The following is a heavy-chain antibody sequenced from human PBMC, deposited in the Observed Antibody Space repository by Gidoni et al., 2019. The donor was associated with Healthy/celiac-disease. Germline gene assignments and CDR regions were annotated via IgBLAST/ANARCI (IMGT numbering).Heavy chain of an antibody. Sequence: QVQLVQSGAEVKKPGASVKVSCKASGYTFTRYDINWVRQATGQGLEWMGWMNPNSGNTGYAQKFQGRFTMTRSTSRGTAYMELSGLRSEDTAVYYCAIAMSTAYSGDAFDIWGQGTMVTVSS. CDR2: MNPNSGNT. D-gene: IGHD2-21*02. J-gene: IGHJ3*02. V-gene: IGHV1-8*01. CDR3: AIAMSTAYSGDAFDI. CDR1: GYTFTRYD.